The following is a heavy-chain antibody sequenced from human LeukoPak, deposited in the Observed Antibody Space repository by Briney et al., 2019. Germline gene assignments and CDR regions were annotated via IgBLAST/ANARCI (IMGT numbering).Heavy chain of an antibody. D-gene: IGHD5-18*01. J-gene: IGHJ4*02. CDR3: ARVRYSYGYHFDY. CDR1: GYTFTGYY. Sequence: ASVKVSCKASGYTFTGYYMHWVRQAPGQGLEWMGWINPNSGGTHYAQTFQGRVTMTRDTSITTAYMELSSLRSDDTAVYYCARVRYSYGYHFDYWGQGTLVTVSS. CDR2: INPNSGGT. V-gene: IGHV1-2*02.